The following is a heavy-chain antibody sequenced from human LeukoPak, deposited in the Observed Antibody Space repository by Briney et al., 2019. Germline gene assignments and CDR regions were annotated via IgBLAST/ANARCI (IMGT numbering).Heavy chain of an antibody. D-gene: IGHD7-27*01. CDR2: IYSSGST. J-gene: IGHJ4*02. CDR3: ARFWSGVDY. V-gene: IGHV4-39*01. CDR1: GGSVSSSSYY. Sequence: SETLSLTCTVSGGSVSSSSYYWGWIRQPPGKGLEWIGSIYSSGSTYYNPSLKSRVTTSVDTSENQFSLKLSSVTAADTAVYYCARFWSGVDYWGQGTLVTVSS.